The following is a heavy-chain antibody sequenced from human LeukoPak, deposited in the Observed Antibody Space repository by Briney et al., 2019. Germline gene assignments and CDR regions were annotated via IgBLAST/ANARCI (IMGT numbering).Heavy chain of an antibody. Sequence: SETQSLTCTVSGRSISSYYGGWIRQPPGKGLEWLGGIYSSGNTYYNPSLKSRVTISVDTSKNQFSLNLSSVHASDTAVYYCARRGGSGRSFDYWGQGILVTVSS. CDR3: ARRGGSGRSFDY. J-gene: IGHJ4*02. CDR1: GRSISSYY. CDR2: IYSSGNT. V-gene: IGHV4-39*01. D-gene: IGHD3-10*01.